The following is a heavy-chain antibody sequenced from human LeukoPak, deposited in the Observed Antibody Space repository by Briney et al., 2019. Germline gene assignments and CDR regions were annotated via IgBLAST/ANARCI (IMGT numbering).Heavy chain of an antibody. CDR3: TTVRGTIFGVAEDI. V-gene: IGHV3-15*01. CDR1: GFTFSDYY. CDR2: IKSKTDGGTT. J-gene: IGHJ3*02. D-gene: IGHD3-3*01. Sequence: GGSLRLSCAASGFTFSDYYMSWIRQAPGKGLEWVGRIKSKTDGGTTDYAAPVKGRFTISRDDSKNTLYLQMNSLKTEDTAVYYCTTVRGTIFGVAEDIWGQGTMVTVSS.